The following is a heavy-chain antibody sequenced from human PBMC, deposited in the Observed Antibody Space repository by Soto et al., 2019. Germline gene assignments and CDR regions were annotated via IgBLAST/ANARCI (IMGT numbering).Heavy chain of an antibody. CDR3: ARAPFGDYSYFDY. Sequence: PSETLSLTCTVSGGSISSGGYYWSWIRQHPGKGLEWIGYIYYSGSTYYNPSLKSRVTISVDTSKNQFSLKLSSVTAADTAVYYCARAPFGDYSYFDYWGQGTLVTVSS. V-gene: IGHV4-31*03. CDR2: IYYSGST. J-gene: IGHJ4*02. D-gene: IGHD3-10*01. CDR1: GGSISSGGYY.